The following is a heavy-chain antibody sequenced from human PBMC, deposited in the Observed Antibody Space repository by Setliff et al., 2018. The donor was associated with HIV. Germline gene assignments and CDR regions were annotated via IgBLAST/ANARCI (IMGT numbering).Heavy chain of an antibody. Sequence: GGSLRLSCAASGFTLRNHVMHWVRQTPGKGLEWVAVLATDESVTNYADSVRGRFTISRDNAKNSLYLQMSSLRADDTAVYYCAREMAATAHPDDPYFQHWGQGTLVTVSS. CDR1: GFTLRNHV. CDR2: LATDESVT. J-gene: IGHJ1*01. CDR3: AREMAATAHPDDPYFQH. D-gene: IGHD6-13*01. V-gene: IGHV3-30*03.